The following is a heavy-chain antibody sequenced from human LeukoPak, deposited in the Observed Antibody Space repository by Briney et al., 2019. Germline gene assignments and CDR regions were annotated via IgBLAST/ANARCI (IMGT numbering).Heavy chain of an antibody. CDR1: GFTFSSYA. CDR3: ASYYAADYFDH. D-gene: IGHD3-10*01. Sequence: PGGSLGLSCAASGFTFSSYAMSWVRQAPGKGLEWVSAISGSGGSTYYADSVKGRFTISRHNSENTLYLQMNSLRGDDTAVYYCASYYAADYFDHWGQGTVVTVSS. CDR2: ISGSGGST. J-gene: IGHJ4*02. V-gene: IGHV3-23*01.